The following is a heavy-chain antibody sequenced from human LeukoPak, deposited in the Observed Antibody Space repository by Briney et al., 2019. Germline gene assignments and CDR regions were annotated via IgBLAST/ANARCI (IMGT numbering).Heavy chain of an antibody. CDR1: GGSFSGYY. J-gene: IGHJ1*01. CDR3: ARGRYCSSTSCANGRRGYFQH. Sequence: SETVSLTCAVCGGSFSGYYWSWIRQPPGKGLEWIGEINHSGSTHYNQPLKSRVTISVDPSKNQFSLKLISVSAADTAVYYCARGRYCSSTSCANGRRGYFQHWGQGTLVT. D-gene: IGHD2-2*01. CDR2: INHSGST. V-gene: IGHV4-34*01.